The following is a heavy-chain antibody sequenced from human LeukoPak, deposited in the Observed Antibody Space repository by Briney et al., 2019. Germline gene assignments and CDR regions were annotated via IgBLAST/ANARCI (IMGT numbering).Heavy chain of an antibody. D-gene: IGHD3-22*01. J-gene: IGHJ4*02. CDR2: ISSSSSYI. Sequence: KPGGSLRLSCAASGFTFSSYSMNWVRRAPGKGLEWVSSISSSSSYIYYADSVKGRFTISRDNAKNSLYLQMNSLRAEDTAVYYCARVPLTDSSGHSWGQGTLVTVSS. CDR1: GFTFSSYS. CDR3: ARVPLTDSSGHS. V-gene: IGHV3-21*01.